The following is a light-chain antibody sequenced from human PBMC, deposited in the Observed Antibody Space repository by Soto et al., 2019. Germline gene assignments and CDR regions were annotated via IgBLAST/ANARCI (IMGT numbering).Light chain of an antibody. J-gene: IGKJ1*01. CDR3: QQYDNWPRGT. Sequence: EIVFTLAPCTLAFSTWERSILSCRAIQSVRSSYLAWYQQKPGQAPRALIYGASSRATGIPARFSGSGSETEFTLTISSLQSEDFAVYYCQQYDNWPRGTFGQGTKV. CDR1: QSVRSSY. CDR2: GAS. V-gene: IGKV3-15*01.